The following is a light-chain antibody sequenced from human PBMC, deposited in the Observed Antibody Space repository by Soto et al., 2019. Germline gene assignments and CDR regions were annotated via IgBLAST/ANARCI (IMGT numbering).Light chain of an antibody. CDR3: QQLNSYPHT. J-gene: IGKJ4*01. CDR1: QGISSY. CDR2: AAS. V-gene: IGKV1-9*01. Sequence: IQLTQSPSSLSASVGDRVTITCRASQGISSYLAWYQQKPGKAPKLLIYAASTLQSGVPSRFSGSGSGTDFTLTISSLQPEDSGTYYCQQLNSYPHTFGGGTKVDIK.